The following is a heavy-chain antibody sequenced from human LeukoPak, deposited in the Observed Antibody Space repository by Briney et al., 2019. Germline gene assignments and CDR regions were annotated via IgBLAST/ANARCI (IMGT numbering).Heavy chain of an antibody. D-gene: IGHD2-2*01. CDR2: IIPIFGTA. J-gene: IGHJ4*02. CDR1: GGTFSSYA. V-gene: IGHV1-69*01. Sequence: GASVKVSCKASGGTFSSYAISWVRQAPGQGLEWMGGIIPIFGTANYAQKFQGRVTITADESTSTAYMELSSLRSEDTAVYYCAKWDRGTRVVPAAQVDYWGQGTLVTVSS. CDR3: AKWDRGTRVVPAAQVDY.